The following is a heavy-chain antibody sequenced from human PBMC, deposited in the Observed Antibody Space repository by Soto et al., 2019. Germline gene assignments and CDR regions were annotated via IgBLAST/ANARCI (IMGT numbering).Heavy chain of an antibody. J-gene: IGHJ6*02. CDR3: ARDSSGYLGSYGMDV. Sequence: QVQLQESGPGLVKPSQTLSLTCTVSGGSISSGGYYWSWIRQHPGKGLEWIGYIYYSGSTYYNPSLKSRFTISVDTSKNQFSLKLSSVTAADTAVYYCARDSSGYLGSYGMDVWGQGTTVTVSS. CDR1: GGSISSGGYY. D-gene: IGHD3-22*01. CDR2: IYYSGST. V-gene: IGHV4-31*03.